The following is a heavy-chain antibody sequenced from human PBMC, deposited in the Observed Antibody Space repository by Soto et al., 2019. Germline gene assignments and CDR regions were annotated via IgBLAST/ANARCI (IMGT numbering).Heavy chain of an antibody. CDR1: GYTFTGYA. CDR3: ARAVAVAAAFDY. D-gene: IGHD2-15*01. CDR2: INAGNGNT. J-gene: IGHJ4*02. Sequence: QVQLVQSGAEEKKPGASVKVSCKASGYTFTGYAMHWVRQAPGQRLEWMGWINAGNGNTKYSQKFQGRVTITRDTSASTSYMELISLRSEDTAVYYCARAVAVAAAFDYWGQGTLVTVSS. V-gene: IGHV1-3*05.